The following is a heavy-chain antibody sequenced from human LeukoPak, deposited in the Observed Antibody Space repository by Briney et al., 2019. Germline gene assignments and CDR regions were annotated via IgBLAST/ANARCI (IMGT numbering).Heavy chain of an antibody. V-gene: IGHV3-15*01. Sequence: GGSLRLSCAASGFTFSNAWMSWVRQAPGKGLEWVGRIKSKTDGGTTDYAAPVKGRFTISRDDSKNTLYLQMNSLKTEDTAVYYCTTVYSVDTAMASAYWGQGTLVTVSS. CDR3: TTVYSVDTAMASAY. CDR2: IKSKTDGGTT. CDR1: GFTFSNAW. J-gene: IGHJ4*02. D-gene: IGHD5-18*01.